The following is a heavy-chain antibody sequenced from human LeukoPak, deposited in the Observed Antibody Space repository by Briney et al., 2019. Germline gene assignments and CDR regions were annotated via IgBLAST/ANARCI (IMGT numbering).Heavy chain of an antibody. CDR1: GYTFTSYD. V-gene: IGHV1-8*01. CDR3: ARGLRRVAISSGYYYLFTPLIDY. J-gene: IGHJ4*02. D-gene: IGHD3-22*01. CDR2: MNPNSGNT. Sequence: SVKVSCKASGYTFTSYDINWVRQATGQGLEWMGWMNPNSGNTGYAQKFQGRVTMTRYTSISTAYMELSSLRSEDTAVYYCARGLRRVAISSGYYYLFTPLIDYWGQGTLVTVSS.